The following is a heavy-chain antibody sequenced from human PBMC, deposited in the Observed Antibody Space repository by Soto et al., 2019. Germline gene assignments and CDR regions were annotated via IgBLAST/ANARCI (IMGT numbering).Heavy chain of an antibody. J-gene: IGHJ6*02. CDR2: IDWDDDK. CDR1: GFSLSTSGVG. D-gene: IGHD2-2*01. CDR3: ARAKFVLVPATYYYYGMDV. V-gene: IGHV2-70*11. Sequence: SGPTLVNPTQTLTLTCTFSGFSLSTSGVGVGWIRQPPGKALEWLARIDWDDDKYYSTSLKTRLTISKDTSKNQVVLTMTNMDPVDTATYYCARAKFVLVPATYYYYGMDVWGQGTTVTVAS.